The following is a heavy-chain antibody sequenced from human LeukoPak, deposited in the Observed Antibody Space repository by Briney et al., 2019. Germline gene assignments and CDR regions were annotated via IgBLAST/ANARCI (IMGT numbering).Heavy chain of an antibody. CDR2: INPNSGGT. D-gene: IGHD3-10*01. V-gene: IGHV1-2*02. Sequence: ASVKVSCKASGYTFTGYYMHWVRQAPGQGLEWMGWINPNSGGTNYAQKFQGRVTMTRDTSISTAHMELSRLRSDDTAVYYCAREGRFNTMVRGVIWFDPWGQGTLVTVSS. J-gene: IGHJ5*02. CDR1: GYTFTGYY. CDR3: AREGRFNTMVRGVIWFDP.